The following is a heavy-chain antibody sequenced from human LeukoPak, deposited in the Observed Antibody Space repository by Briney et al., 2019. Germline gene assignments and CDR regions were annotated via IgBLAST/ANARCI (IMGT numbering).Heavy chain of an antibody. CDR3: AKAMGSRSGYAIDY. CDR2: ISWNSGSI. D-gene: IGHD5-12*01. V-gene: IGHV3-9*02. CDR1: GFTSDDYA. J-gene: IGHJ4*02. Sequence: GGSLRLSCAASGFTSDDYAMHWVRQAPGKGLEWVSGISWNSGSIGYADSAKGRFTISRDNAKNSLYLQMNSLRAEDTALYYCAKAMGSRSGYAIDYWGQGTLVTVSS.